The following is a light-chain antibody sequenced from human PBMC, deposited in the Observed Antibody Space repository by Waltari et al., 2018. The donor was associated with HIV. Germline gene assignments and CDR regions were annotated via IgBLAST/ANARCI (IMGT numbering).Light chain of an antibody. Sequence: QSALTQPASVSGSPGQSITISCTGTRSDVGAYNLVPRYPQHPSTAPKLIIFEVTKRPAGVSDRFSGSRSGNTASLTISGRQAEDEGDYYCWSYTGTGVLFGGGTKLTVL. CDR1: RSDVGAYNL. CDR3: WSYTGTGVL. CDR2: EVT. V-gene: IGLV2-23*02. J-gene: IGLJ2*01.